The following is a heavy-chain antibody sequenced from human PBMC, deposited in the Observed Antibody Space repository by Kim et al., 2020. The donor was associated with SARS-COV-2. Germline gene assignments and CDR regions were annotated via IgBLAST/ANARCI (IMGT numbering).Heavy chain of an antibody. D-gene: IGHD6-13*01. CDR3: AREALADFTQTYYYNGMDV. Sequence: GGSLRLSCAASGFTVSSNYMSWVRQAPGKGLEWVSFIYSSGTTLYADSVKGRFTISRDNSKNTLYLQMNSLRAEDTAVYYCAREALADFTQTYYYNGMDVWGQGTTVTVSS. J-gene: IGHJ6*02. CDR1: GFTVSSNY. V-gene: IGHV3-53*01. CDR2: IYSSGTT.